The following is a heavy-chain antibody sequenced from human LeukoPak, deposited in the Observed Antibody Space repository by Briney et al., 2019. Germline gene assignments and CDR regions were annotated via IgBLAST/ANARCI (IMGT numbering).Heavy chain of an antibody. CDR2: IIPIFGTA. CDR1: GYTFTGYY. J-gene: IGHJ3*02. Sequence: GASVKVSCKASGYTFTGYYMHWVRQAPGQGLERMGWIIPIFGTANYAQKFQGRVTITADESTSTAYMELSSLRSEDTAVYYCAREVNVLPLFGAFDTWGQGTMVTVSS. CDR3: AREVNVLPLFGAFDT. V-gene: IGHV1-69*13. D-gene: IGHD3-16*01.